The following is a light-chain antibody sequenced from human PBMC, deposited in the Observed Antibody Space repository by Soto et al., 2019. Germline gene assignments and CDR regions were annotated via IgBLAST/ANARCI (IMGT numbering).Light chain of an antibody. CDR2: AAS. CDR3: QQSYSTPPWT. Sequence: DIQMTQSPSSLSASVGARVTITCRASQSISSYLNWYQQKPGKAPKLLIYAASSLQSGVPSRFSGSRSGTDFTLTISSLQPEDFATYYCQQSYSTPPWTFGQGTKVDIK. CDR1: QSISSY. V-gene: IGKV1-39*01. J-gene: IGKJ1*01.